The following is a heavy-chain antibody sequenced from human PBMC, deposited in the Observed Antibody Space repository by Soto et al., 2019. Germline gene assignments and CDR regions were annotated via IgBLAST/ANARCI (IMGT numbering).Heavy chain of an antibody. V-gene: IGHV4-59*01. CDR2: IYYSGST. CDR1: GGSISSYY. CDR3: ARLLYSSSWYGRLTLFDY. J-gene: IGHJ4*02. D-gene: IGHD6-13*01. Sequence: SETLSLTCTVSGGSISSYYWSWIRQPPGEGLEWIGYIYYSGSTNYNPSLKSRVTISVDTSKNQFSLKLSSVTAADTAVYYCARLLYSSSWYGRLTLFDYWGQGTLVTVSS.